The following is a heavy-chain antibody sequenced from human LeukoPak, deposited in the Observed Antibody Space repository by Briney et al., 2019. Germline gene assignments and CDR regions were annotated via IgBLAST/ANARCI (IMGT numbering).Heavy chain of an antibody. J-gene: IGHJ4*02. CDR2: ISSSSSYI. CDR1: GFTFSSYS. D-gene: IGHD1-26*01. CDR3: ARDRIVGATFDY. Sequence: NSGGSLRLSCAASGFTFSSYSMNWVRQAPGKGLEWVSSISSSSSYIYYADSVKGRFTISRDNAKNSLYLQMNSLGAEDTAVYYCARDRIVGATFDYWGQGTLVTVSS. V-gene: IGHV3-21*01.